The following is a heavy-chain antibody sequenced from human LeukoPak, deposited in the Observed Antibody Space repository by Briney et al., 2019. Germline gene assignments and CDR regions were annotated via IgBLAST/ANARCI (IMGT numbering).Heavy chain of an antibody. D-gene: IGHD3-22*01. V-gene: IGHV4-34*01. Sequence: SETLSLTYAVYGGSFSGYYWSWIRQPPGKGLEWIGEINHSGSTNYNPSLKSRVTISVDTSKNQFSLKLSSVTAADTAVYYCARGRRRYYDSSGYYGPYYFDYWGQGSLVTVSS. CDR2: INHSGST. CDR1: GGSFSGYY. J-gene: IGHJ4*02. CDR3: ARGRRRYYDSSGYYGPYYFDY.